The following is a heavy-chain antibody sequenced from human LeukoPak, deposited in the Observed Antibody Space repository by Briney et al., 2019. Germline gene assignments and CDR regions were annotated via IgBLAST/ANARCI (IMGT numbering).Heavy chain of an antibody. Sequence: GGSLRPSCAASGFTVSSNYMSWVRQAPGKGLEWVSVIYSGGSTYYADSVKGRFTISRDNSKNTLYLQMNSLRAEVTAVYYCARDLGGSLNYYYYGMDVWGQGTTVTVSS. J-gene: IGHJ6*02. CDR1: GFTVSSNY. V-gene: IGHV3-66*01. CDR3: ARDLGGSLNYYYYGMDV. D-gene: IGHD6-19*01. CDR2: IYSGGST.